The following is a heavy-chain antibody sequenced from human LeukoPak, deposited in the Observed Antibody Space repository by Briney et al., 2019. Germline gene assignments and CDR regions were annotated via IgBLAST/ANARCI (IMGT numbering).Heavy chain of an antibody. Sequence: GGSLSLSWAASGFTFCSYSMNWVRQAPGKGLEWVSSISSSSSYIYYADSVKGRFTISRDNAKNSLYLQMNSLRAEDTAVYYCARFAAGGSYYYYMDVWGKGTTVTVSS. CDR2: ISSSSSYI. CDR3: ARFAAGGSYYYYMDV. D-gene: IGHD6-25*01. J-gene: IGHJ6*03. V-gene: IGHV3-21*01. CDR1: GFTFCSYS.